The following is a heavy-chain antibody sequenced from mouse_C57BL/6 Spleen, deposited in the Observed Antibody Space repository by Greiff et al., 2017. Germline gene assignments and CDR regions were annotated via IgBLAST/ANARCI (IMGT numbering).Heavy chain of an antibody. D-gene: IGHD2-1*01. Sequence: QVQLKQSGPELVKPGASVKISCKASGYAFSSSWMNWVKQRPGKGLEWIGRICPGDGDTNYNGKFKGKATLTADKSSSTAYMQLSSLTSEDSAVYYCARDGNYVMSGFDYWGRGTTLTVSS. J-gene: IGHJ2*01. V-gene: IGHV1-82*01. CDR1: GYAFSSSW. CDR2: ICPGDGDT. CDR3: ARDGNYVMSGFDY.